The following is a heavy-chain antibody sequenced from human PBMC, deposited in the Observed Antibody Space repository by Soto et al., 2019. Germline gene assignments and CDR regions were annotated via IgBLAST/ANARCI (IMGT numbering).Heavy chain of an antibody. CDR3: ARDIGSYAYAEGY. D-gene: IGHD2-2*01. J-gene: IGHJ4*02. Sequence: SETLSLTCSVSGGSINSYWWSWIRQPAGKGLEWIGRVYSSGTTDYNPSLNSRTTMSVETSKNQFSLKLTSVTAADTAVYYCARDIGSYAYAEGYWGQGIQVTVSS. V-gene: IGHV4-4*07. CDR1: GGSINSYW. CDR2: VYSSGTT.